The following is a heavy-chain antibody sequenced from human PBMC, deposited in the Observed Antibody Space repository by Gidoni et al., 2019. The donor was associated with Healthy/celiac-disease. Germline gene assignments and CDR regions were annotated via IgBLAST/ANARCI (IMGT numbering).Heavy chain of an antibody. Sequence: EVQLVESGGVVVQPGGSLILSCAASGFTFDDYTMHWVRQAPGKGLEWVSLISWDGGSTYYADSVKGRFTISRDNSKNSLYLQMNSLRTEDTALYYCAKGFDDSSGYLDYWGQGTLVTVSS. CDR3: AKGFDDSSGYLDY. CDR2: ISWDGGST. J-gene: IGHJ4*02. CDR1: GFTFDDYT. V-gene: IGHV3-43*01. D-gene: IGHD3-22*01.